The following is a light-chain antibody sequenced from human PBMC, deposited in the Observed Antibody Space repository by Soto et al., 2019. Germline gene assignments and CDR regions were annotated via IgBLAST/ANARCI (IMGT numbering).Light chain of an antibody. CDR3: SSYAGSDFV. J-gene: IGLJ1*01. V-gene: IGLV2-8*01. CDR2: EVS. CDR1: SSDVGGYNY. Sequence: QSVLTQPPSASGSPGQSVTISCTGTSSDVGGYNYVSWYQHHPGKAPQLLIYEVSKRPSGVPDRFSGSKSGNTASLTVSGLQAEDEADYYCSSYAGSDFVFGTGTKLTVL.